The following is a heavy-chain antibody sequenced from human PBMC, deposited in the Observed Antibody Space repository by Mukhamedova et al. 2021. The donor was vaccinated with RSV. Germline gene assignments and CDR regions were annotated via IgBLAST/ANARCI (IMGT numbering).Heavy chain of an antibody. V-gene: IGHV3-23*01. CDR3: AKDVCTGGVCYDY. J-gene: IGHJ4*02. Sequence: EWVSTVSSSGGGTYHADSVQGRFTISRDNSKNTLYLQMNSLRAEDTAVDYCAKDVCTGGVCYDYWGQGTLVTVSS. D-gene: IGHD2-8*02. CDR2: VSSSGGGT.